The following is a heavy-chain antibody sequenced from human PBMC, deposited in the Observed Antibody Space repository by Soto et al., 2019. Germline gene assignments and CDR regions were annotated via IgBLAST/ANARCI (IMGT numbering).Heavy chain of an antibody. V-gene: IGHV1-46*01. CDR2: INPSGGST. CDR3: ASGRPPYGSGGWNFDY. Sequence: ASVKVSCKASGGTLSSYAISWVRQAPGQGLEWMGIINPSGGSTSYAQKFQGRVTMTRDTSTSTVYMELSSLRSEDTAVYYCASGRPPYGSGGWNFDYWGQGTLVTVSS. J-gene: IGHJ4*02. CDR1: GGTLSSYA. D-gene: IGHD3-10*01.